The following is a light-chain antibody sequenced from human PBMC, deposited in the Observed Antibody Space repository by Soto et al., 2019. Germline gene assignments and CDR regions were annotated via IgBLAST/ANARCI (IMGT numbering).Light chain of an antibody. V-gene: IGKV3-20*01. CDR3: QQYDNSLTWT. CDR2: GAS. J-gene: IGKJ1*01. Sequence: IVMPQSPATLSVSPGGRATLSCRASQSISDTLAWYQQKPGQAPRLLIYGASSRATGIPDRFSGSESGTDFTLTINRLEPEDFAVYYCQQYDNSLTWTFGQGTKVDIK. CDR1: QSISDT.